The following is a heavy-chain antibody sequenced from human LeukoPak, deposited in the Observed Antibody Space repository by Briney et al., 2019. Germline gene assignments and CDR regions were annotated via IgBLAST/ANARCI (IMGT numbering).Heavy chain of an antibody. V-gene: IGHV4-4*07. J-gene: IGHJ4*02. CDR2: IYTSGST. CDR1: GGSISSYY. Sequence: SETLSLTCTVSGGSISSYYLSWIRQPAGKGLEWIGRIYTSGSTNYNPSLKSRVTMSVDTSKNQFSLKLSSVTAADTAVYYCAGTIFGVVTNFDYWGQGTLVTVSS. D-gene: IGHD3-3*01. CDR3: AGTIFGVVTNFDY.